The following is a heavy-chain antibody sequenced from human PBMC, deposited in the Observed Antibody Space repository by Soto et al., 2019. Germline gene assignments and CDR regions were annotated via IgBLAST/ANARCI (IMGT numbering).Heavy chain of an antibody. CDR3: VKGEYYYDSSGYYPSDY. V-gene: IGHV3-64D*06. CDR1: GFNFRIYA. Sequence: GGFLRLSWSGSGFNFRIYAMHWGPQAPGKGLEYVSSISPNGGSTDYADSVKGRFTFSRDNSKNTVYLQMSSLRVEDTAVYYCVKGEYYYDSSGYYPSDYWGQGT. D-gene: IGHD3-22*01. CDR2: ISPNGGST. J-gene: IGHJ4*02.